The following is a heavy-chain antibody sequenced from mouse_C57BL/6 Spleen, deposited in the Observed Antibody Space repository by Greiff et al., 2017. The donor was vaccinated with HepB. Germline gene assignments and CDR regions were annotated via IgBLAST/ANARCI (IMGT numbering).Heavy chain of an antibody. CDR1: GYTFTDYY. V-gene: IGHV1-19*01. Sequence: VQLKESGPVLVKPGASVKMSCKASGYTFTDYYMNWVKQSHGKSLEWIGVINPYNGGTSYNQKFKGKATLTVDKSSSPAYMELNSLTSEDSAVYYCARYYYGIYYFDYWGQGTTLTVSS. CDR2: INPYNGGT. D-gene: IGHD1-1*01. CDR3: ARYYYGIYYFDY. J-gene: IGHJ2*01.